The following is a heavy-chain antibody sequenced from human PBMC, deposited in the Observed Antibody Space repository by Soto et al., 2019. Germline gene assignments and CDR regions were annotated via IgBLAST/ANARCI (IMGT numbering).Heavy chain of an antibody. V-gene: IGHV3-23*01. D-gene: IGHD3-22*01. Sequence: EVQVLESGGGLVQPGGSLRLSCAASGFTFSSHAMSWVRQAPGKGLEWVSAISGSGGSTYYADSVKGRLTISRDNSKNTLYLQMNSLRAEDAALYYCAKNYYDSTVFDAFDIWGQGTMVTVSS. CDR2: ISGSGGST. CDR1: GFTFSSHA. CDR3: AKNYYDSTVFDAFDI. J-gene: IGHJ3*02.